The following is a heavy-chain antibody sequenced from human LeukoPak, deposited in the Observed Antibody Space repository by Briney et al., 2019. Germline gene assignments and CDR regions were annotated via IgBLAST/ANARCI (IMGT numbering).Heavy chain of an antibody. Sequence: ASVKVSCKASGYTFTGYYMHWVRQAPGQGLEWMGWINPNSGGTNYAQKFRGRVTMTRDTSISTAYMELSRPRSDDTAVYYCARLDIVVVPAAPTIDYWGQGTLVTVSS. J-gene: IGHJ4*02. CDR3: ARLDIVVVPAAPTIDY. V-gene: IGHV1-2*02. D-gene: IGHD2-2*03. CDR2: INPNSGGT. CDR1: GYTFTGYY.